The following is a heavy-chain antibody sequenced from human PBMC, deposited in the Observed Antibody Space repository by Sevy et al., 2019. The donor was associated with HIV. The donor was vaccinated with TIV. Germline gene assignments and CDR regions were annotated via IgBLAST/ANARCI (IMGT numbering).Heavy chain of an antibody. CDR1: GFIFSERY. CDR2: ITSNGNNI. Sequence: GGSLRLSCAASGFIFSERYMNWIRQAPGKGLEWIAYITSNGNNIYYGDSVKGRFAITRDNAKNSLFLQMNSLRAEDTAVYYCASSLLVDGRWGPPYGMDVWGQGTTVTVSS. J-gene: IGHJ6*02. V-gene: IGHV3-11*01. D-gene: IGHD3-16*01. CDR3: ASSLLVDGRWGPPYGMDV.